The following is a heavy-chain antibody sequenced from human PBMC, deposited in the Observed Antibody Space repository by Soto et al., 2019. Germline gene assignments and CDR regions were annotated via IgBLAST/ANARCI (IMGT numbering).Heavy chain of an antibody. CDR3: ARGDLTPFDY. CDR2: IHAYNGNT. CDR1: GYTFTSYG. D-gene: IGHD7-27*01. J-gene: IGHJ4*02. Sequence: ASVKVSCKASGYTFTSYGISCVRQAPGQGLEWMGWIHAYNGNTKYAQKFQGRVTITTDTSASTAYMELSSLRSEDTAVYYCARGDLTPFDYWGQGTLVTVSS. V-gene: IGHV1-18*01.